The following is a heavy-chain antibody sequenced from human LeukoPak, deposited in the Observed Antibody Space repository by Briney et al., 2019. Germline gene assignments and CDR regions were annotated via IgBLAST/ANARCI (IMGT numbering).Heavy chain of an antibody. CDR3: ARAGMTTVTTRFDY. D-gene: IGHD4-17*01. CDR2: ISSSSSYI. V-gene: IGHV3-21*01. CDR1: GFTFSSYS. J-gene: IGHJ4*02. Sequence: PGGSLRLSCAASGFTFSSYSMNWVRQAPGKGLEWVSSISSSSSYIYYADSVKGRFTISRDNAKNSLYLQMNSLRAGDTAMYYCARAGMTTVTTRFDYWGQGTLVTVSS.